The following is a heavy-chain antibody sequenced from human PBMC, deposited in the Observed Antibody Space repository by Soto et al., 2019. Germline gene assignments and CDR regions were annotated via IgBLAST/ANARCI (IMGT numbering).Heavy chain of an antibody. CDR3: AREASSGGYYYYMDV. CDR2: IDYSGST. V-gene: IGHV4-59*01. Sequence: SETLSLTCSVSGGSISSNYWSWIRQPPGKGLEWIGYIDYSGSTNYNPSLESRVTISVDTSKNQFSLRLSPVTAADTAVYYCAREASSGGYYYYMDVWGKGTTVTVSS. D-gene: IGHD3-10*01. CDR1: GGSISSNY. J-gene: IGHJ6*03.